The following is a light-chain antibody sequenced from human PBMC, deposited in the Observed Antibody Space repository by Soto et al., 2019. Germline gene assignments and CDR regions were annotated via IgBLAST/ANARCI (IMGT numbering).Light chain of an antibody. J-gene: IGKJ5*01. CDR1: QSVSGY. V-gene: IGKV3-11*01. Sequence: EIVLTQSPATLSLSPGERATLSCRASQSVSGYLAWYQQKPGQAPRLLIYDASKRATGIPARFSGSGFGTDFTLTISSLEPEDSAVYFCQQYTGPPTTFGQGTRLEIK. CDR2: DAS. CDR3: QQYTGPPTT.